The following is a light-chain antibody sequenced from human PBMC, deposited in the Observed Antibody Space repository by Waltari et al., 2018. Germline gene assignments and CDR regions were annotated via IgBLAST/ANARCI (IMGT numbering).Light chain of an antibody. V-gene: IGLV3-1*01. CDR1: KLGDKY. J-gene: IGLJ2*01. CDR2: QNR. CDR3: QAWDSGTVV. Sequence: SYELTQAPSVSVSPGQTASIPCSGDKLGDKYLNWYQHKPGPSPVLVIYQNRKRRSGIPERFSGSISRKTATLTISAAQAMDEADYYCQAWDSGTVVFGGGTKLTVL.